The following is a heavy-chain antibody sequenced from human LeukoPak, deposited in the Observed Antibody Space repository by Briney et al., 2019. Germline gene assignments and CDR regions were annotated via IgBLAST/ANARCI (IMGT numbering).Heavy chain of an antibody. CDR3: ARDVSRSGWLDP. V-gene: IGHV1-46*01. CDR2: INPSGGST. D-gene: IGHD3-3*01. J-gene: IGHJ5*02. CDR1: GYTFTSYY. Sequence: ASVKVSCKASGYTFTSYYMHWVRQAPGQGLEWMGIINPSGGSTSYTQKFQGRVTMTRDTSISTAYMELSRLRSDDTAVYYCARDVSRSGWLDPWGQGTLVTVSS.